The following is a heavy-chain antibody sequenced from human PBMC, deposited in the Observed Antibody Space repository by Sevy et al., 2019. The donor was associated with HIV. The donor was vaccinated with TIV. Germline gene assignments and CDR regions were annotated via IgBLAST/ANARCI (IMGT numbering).Heavy chain of an antibody. Sequence: GGSLRLSCAASAFTFSSYSMNWVRQAPGKGLEWLAFISSRSSPTYYADSVKGRFTISRDNAKNSVHLQLNSLRAEDTAVYYCAREVRDADHKDFDYWGQGTLVTVSS. D-gene: IGHD3-10*01. V-gene: IGHV3-48*01. CDR1: AFTFSSYS. CDR3: AREVRDADHKDFDY. J-gene: IGHJ4*02. CDR2: ISSRSSPT.